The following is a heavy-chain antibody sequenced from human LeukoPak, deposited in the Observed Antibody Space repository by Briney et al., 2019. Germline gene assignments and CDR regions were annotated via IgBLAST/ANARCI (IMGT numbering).Heavy chain of an antibody. CDR2: INHSGST. D-gene: IGHD3-3*01. CDR3: ASTLITIFGVVTHDY. Sequence: PSGTLSLTCAVSGGSISSSNWWSWVRQPPGKGLEWIGEINHSGSTNYNPSLKSRVTISVDTSKNQFSLKLSSVTAADTAVYYCASTLITIFGVVTHDYWGQGTLVTVSS. V-gene: IGHV4-4*02. J-gene: IGHJ4*02. CDR1: GGSISSSNW.